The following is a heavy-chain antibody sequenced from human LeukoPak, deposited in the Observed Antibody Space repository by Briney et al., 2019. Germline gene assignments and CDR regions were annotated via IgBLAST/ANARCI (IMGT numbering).Heavy chain of an antibody. D-gene: IGHD3-10*01. CDR1: GFTFSSYW. Sequence: PGGSLRLSCAASGFTFSSYWMSWVRQAPGKGLEWVANIKQDGSEKYYVDSVKGRFTISRDNAKNSLYLQTNSLRAEDTAVYYCARYGQWFGESEFDYWGQGTLVTVSS. CDR3: ARYGQWFGESEFDY. J-gene: IGHJ4*02. CDR2: IKQDGSEK. V-gene: IGHV3-7*01.